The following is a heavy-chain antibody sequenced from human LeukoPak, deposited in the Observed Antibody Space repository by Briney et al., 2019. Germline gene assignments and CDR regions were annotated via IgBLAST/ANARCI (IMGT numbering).Heavy chain of an antibody. Sequence: TGGSLRLSCAASGFTFSSYWMHWVRHAPGKGLEWVSIIYSGGSTYYADSVKGRFTISRDNSKNTLYLQMNSLRAEDTAVYYCARGAQWLVLFDYWGQGTLVTVSS. CDR3: ARGAQWLVLFDY. CDR2: IYSGGST. D-gene: IGHD6-19*01. V-gene: IGHV3-53*01. CDR1: GFTFSSYW. J-gene: IGHJ4*02.